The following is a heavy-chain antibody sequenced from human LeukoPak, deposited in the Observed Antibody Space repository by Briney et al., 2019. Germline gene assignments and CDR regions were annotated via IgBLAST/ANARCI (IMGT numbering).Heavy chain of an antibody. CDR3: TRGAGWLIDY. CDR2: IYHSGST. CDR1: GGSINSGSYY. J-gene: IGHJ4*02. Sequence: PSETLSLTCTVSGGSINSGSYYWSWVRQPPGKGLEWIGEIYHSGSTNYNPSLKSRVTISVDKSKNQFSLKLSSVTAADTAVYYCTRGAGWLIDYWGQGILVTVSS. D-gene: IGHD3-16*01. V-gene: IGHV4-39*07.